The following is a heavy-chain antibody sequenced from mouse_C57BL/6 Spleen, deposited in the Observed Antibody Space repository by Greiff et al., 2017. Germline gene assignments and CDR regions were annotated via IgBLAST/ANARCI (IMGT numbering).Heavy chain of an antibody. Sequence: EVQLVESGGGLVKPGGSLKLSCAASGFTFSDYGMHWVRQAPEKGLEWVAYISSGSSTIYYADTVKGRFTISRDNAKNTLFLQMTRLRSEDTAMYYCARPTDGYGYAMDYWAQGTSATVSS. D-gene: IGHD2-3*01. CDR1: GFTFSDYG. V-gene: IGHV5-17*01. CDR3: ARPTDGYGYAMDY. J-gene: IGHJ4*01. CDR2: ISSGSSTI.